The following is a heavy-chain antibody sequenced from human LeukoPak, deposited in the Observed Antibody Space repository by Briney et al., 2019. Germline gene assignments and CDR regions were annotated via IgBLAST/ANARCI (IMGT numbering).Heavy chain of an antibody. CDR3: ARGSCSGGSCYLIDN. V-gene: IGHV3-33*01. D-gene: IGHD2-15*01. CDR2: LWYDGNNK. J-gene: IGHJ4*02. Sequence: PGSSLRLSCAASGFIFSSYGMHWVRQAPGKGLEGVAVLWYDGNNKYYADSVKGRFTISRDTSKNTLFLQMNSLRAEDTAVYYCARGSCSGGSCYLIDNWGQGSLVTVSS. CDR1: GFIFSSYG.